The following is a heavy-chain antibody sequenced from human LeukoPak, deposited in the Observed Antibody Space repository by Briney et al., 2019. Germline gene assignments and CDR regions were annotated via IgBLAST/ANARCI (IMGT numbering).Heavy chain of an antibody. CDR2: IYSGGST. J-gene: IGHJ3*01. Sequence: QAGGSLRLSCAASEFTVSSNYMSWVRQAPGKGLEWVSSIYSGGSTYYADSVKGRFTISRDNSKNMVYLQMNSLRAEDTAVYFCARVRLDRSERNLDAFENWGQGTMVTVSS. CDR3: ARVRLDRSERNLDAFEN. CDR1: EFTVSSNY. D-gene: IGHD1-14*01. V-gene: IGHV3-53*01.